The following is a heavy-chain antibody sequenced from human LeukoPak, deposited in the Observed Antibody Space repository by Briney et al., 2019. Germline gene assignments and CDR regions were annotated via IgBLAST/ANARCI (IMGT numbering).Heavy chain of an antibody. CDR2: IKSKTDGGTT. D-gene: IGHD3-10*01. CDR1: GFTFSNAW. CDR3: AKWKYGSDFGYFDY. V-gene: IGHV3-15*01. J-gene: IGHJ4*02. Sequence: PGGSLRLSCAASGFTFSNAWMSWVRQAPGKGLEWVGRIKSKTDGGTTDYVAPVKGRFTISRDDSKNTLYLQMNSLKTEDTAVYYCAKWKYGSDFGYFDYWGQGTLVTVSS.